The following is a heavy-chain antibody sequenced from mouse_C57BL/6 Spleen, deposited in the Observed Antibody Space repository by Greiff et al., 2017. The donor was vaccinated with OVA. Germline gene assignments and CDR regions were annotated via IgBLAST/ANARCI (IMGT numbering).Heavy chain of an antibody. CDR3: GRGPAYYNSNGGAMDY. CDR1: GYTFTSYW. J-gene: IGHJ4*01. CDR2: IHPSSGST. V-gene: IGHV1-64*01. D-gene: IGHD2-12*01. Sequence: QVQLQQSGAELVKPGASVKLSCKASGYTFTSYWMHWVKQRPGQGLEWIGMIHPSSGSTNYNEKFKSKATLTVDKSSSTAYMQHSSLTSEEAAVYYCGRGPAYYNSNGGAMDYWGQGTSVTVSS.